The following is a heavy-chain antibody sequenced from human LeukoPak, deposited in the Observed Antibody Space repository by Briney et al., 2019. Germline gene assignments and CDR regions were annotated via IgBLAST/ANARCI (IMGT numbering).Heavy chain of an antibody. CDR1: GFTFSSHA. D-gene: IGHD6-19*01. Sequence: GGSLRLSCVASGFTFSSHAMNWVRRAPGKGLEWVSLISTSGFGHYADSVKGRFTISRDNSKKTLYLDMNVLRAEDAAVYYCAKDLDSSGWYEGPEEYWGQGALVKVSS. CDR2: ISTSGFG. CDR3: AKDLDSSGWYEGPEEY. V-gene: IGHV3-23*01. J-gene: IGHJ4*02.